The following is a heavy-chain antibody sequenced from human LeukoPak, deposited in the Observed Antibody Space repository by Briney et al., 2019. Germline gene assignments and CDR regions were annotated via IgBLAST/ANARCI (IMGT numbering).Heavy chain of an antibody. Sequence: SETLSFTCTVSGGSISSSTYYWGWIRQPPGKGLEWIGSIYYDGNTYYNPSLKSRVTISVDTSKNQFSLKLSSVTAADTAVYYCARHCWTSYYYMDVWGKGTTVTVSS. J-gene: IGHJ6*03. CDR2: IYYDGNT. V-gene: IGHV4-39*01. D-gene: IGHD3/OR15-3a*01. CDR1: GGSISSSTYY. CDR3: ARHCWTSYYYMDV.